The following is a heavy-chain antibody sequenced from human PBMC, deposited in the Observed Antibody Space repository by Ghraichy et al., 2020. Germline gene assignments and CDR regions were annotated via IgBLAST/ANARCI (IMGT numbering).Heavy chain of an antibody. CDR2: ISGSGCST. J-gene: IGHJ4*02. V-gene: IGHV3-23*01. Sequence: KELEWGAGISGSGCSTYYADSVKGRFTISRDNSKNTLYLQMNSLREEDTAVDDGAKDREQQLVLVGYLDYWGQGT. D-gene: IGHD6-13*01. CDR3: AKDREQQLVLVGYLDY.